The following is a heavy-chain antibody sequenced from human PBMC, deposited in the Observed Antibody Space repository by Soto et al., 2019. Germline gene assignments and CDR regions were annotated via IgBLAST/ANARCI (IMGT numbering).Heavy chain of an antibody. J-gene: IGHJ4*02. D-gene: IGHD4-17*01. V-gene: IGHV4-39*01. CDR3: ARQDYGDYAGY. CDR2: IYYSGST. Sequence: SETLSLTCTVSGGSISSSSYYWGWIRQPPGKGLEWIGSIYYSGSTYYNPSLKSRVTISVDTSKNQFSLKLSSVTAADTAVYYCARQDYGDYAGYWGQGTLVTVSS. CDR1: GGSISSSSYY.